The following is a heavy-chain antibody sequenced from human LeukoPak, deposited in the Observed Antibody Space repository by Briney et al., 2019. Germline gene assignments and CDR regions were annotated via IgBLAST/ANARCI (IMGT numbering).Heavy chain of an antibody. D-gene: IGHD3-3*01. Sequence: PGGSLRLFCGVCGFTFDVYAMHWVRQARGEGLVCLSGFCWKNVSIGCADSVKGRFTLSRDNAKLSVSPQVNSQRAEDRSLFYCAKDLRRIREWSDSGWGQGTLVTVSS. CDR1: GFTFDVYA. V-gene: IGHV3-9*01. J-gene: IGHJ4*02. CDR3: AKDLRRIREWSDSG. CDR2: FCWKNVSI.